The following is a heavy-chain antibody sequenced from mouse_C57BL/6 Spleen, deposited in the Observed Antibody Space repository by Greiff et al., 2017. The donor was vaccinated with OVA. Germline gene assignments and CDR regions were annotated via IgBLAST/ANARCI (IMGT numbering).Heavy chain of an antibody. CDR2: IDPSDSYT. D-gene: IGHD2-2*01. V-gene: IGHV1-69*01. CDR1: GYTFTSYW. CDR3: ARSGGYDEEYYFDY. J-gene: IGHJ2*01. Sequence: QVQLQQPGAELVMPGASVKLSCKASGYTFTSYWMHWVKQRPGQGLEWIGEIDPSDSYTNYNQKFKGKSTLTVDKSSSTANMQLSSLTSEDSAVYYCARSGGYDEEYYFDYWGQGTTLTVSS.